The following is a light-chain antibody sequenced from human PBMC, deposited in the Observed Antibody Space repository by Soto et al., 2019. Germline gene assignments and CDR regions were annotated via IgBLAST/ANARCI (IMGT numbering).Light chain of an antibody. CDR3: QQYGNSLT. CDR2: GAS. J-gene: IGKJ4*01. Sequence: EIVLTQSPGTLSLSPGERATLSCRASQSVSSTYLAWYQQKPGQAPRLLIYGASSRATGIPDSFSGSGAGPDFSLTISRLEPEDVAVYYCQQYGNSLTFGGGTKVEIK. V-gene: IGKV3-20*01. CDR1: QSVSSTY.